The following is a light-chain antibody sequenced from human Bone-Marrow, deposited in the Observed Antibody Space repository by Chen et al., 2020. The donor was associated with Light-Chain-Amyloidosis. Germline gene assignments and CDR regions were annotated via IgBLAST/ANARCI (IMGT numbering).Light chain of an antibody. CDR1: QSLLYTSNNKNY. V-gene: IGKV4-1*01. Sequence: DIVMTQSPDSLAVSLGERATINCKSSQSLLYTSNNKNYLTWYQQKPGQPPKLLIHWASTRESGVPDRFSGRGSGTEFTLSISCLQAEDVSVYYCQQYYSSPRWTFGQGTRVEIK. CDR2: WAS. CDR3: QQYYSSPRWT. J-gene: IGKJ1*01.